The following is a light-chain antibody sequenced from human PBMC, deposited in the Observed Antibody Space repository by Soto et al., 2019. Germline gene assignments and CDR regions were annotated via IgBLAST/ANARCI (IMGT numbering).Light chain of an antibody. V-gene: IGLV2-11*01. Sequence: QSVLTQPRSVSGSLGQSVTTSCTGTSSDVGGYNYVSWYQQHPGKAPKLMIYDVNKRPSGVPDRFSGSKSGNTASLTISGLQAADEADYYCCSYAGSWVFGGGTQLTVL. CDR2: DVN. CDR3: CSYAGSWV. J-gene: IGLJ3*02. CDR1: SSDVGGYNY.